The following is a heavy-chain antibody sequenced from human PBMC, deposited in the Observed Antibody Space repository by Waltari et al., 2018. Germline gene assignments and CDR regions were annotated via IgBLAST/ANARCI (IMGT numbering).Heavy chain of an antibody. D-gene: IGHD6-13*01. CDR2: IIPILGTA. Sequence: QVQLVQSGAAVEKPGSSVKVYCKASGGTFSSYAISWVRQAAGQGLGGMDGIIPILGTANNDQKFQARVRITADESTSTAYMGLSSLGSEDTAVYYWAGVIAAAGHSYYYGMDVWAQGPRSPSP. V-gene: IGHV1-69*01. CDR1: GGTFSSYA. CDR3: AGVIAAAGHSYYYGMDV. J-gene: IGHJ6*02.